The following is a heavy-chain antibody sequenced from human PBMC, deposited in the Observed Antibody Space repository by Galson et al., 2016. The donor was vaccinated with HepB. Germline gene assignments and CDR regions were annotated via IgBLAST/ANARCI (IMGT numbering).Heavy chain of an antibody. CDR3: ATYGEGKLALEF. CDR1: GFSFSSYG. V-gene: IGHV3-33*01. D-gene: IGHD4/OR15-4a*01. CDR2: IWYDGSYE. J-gene: IGHJ4*02. Sequence: SLRLSCAASGFSFSSYGMHWVRQAPGKGLEWLTFIWYDGSYEYYVDSVKGRFTISRDNSKNTLYLQMNSLRVEDTAVYYCATYGEGKLALEFWGQGALVTVSS.